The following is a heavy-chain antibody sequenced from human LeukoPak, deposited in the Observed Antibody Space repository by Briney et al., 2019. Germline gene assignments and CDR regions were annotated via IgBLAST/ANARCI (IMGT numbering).Heavy chain of an antibody. CDR1: GYTFTCYY. CDR2: INPNSGGT. J-gene: IGHJ4*02. CDR3: ARDSGERGSGSYLIAY. Sequence: GAAVKVSCKASGYTFTCYYMDWVRQAPGQGLEWMGWINPNSGGTNYAQKFQGRVTMTRDTSISTAYMELSRLRSDDTAVYYCARDSGERGSGSYLIAYWGQGTLVTVSS. D-gene: IGHD3-10*01. V-gene: IGHV1-2*02.